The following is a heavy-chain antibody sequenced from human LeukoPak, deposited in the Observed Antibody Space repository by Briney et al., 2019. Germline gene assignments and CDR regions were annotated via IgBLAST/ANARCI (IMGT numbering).Heavy chain of an antibody. D-gene: IGHD3-22*01. CDR2: MNPNSGNT. Sequence: GASVKVSCKASGYTFTSYDINRVRQATGQGLEWMGWMNPNSGNTGYAQKFQGRVTMTRNTSISTAYMELSSLRSEDTAVYYCARGLRYYDSSGYYSEADAFDIWGQGTMVTVSS. CDR3: ARGLRYYDSSGYYSEADAFDI. J-gene: IGHJ3*02. V-gene: IGHV1-8*01. CDR1: GYTFTSYD.